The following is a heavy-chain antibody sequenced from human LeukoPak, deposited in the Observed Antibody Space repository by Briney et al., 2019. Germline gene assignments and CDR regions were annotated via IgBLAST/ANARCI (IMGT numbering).Heavy chain of an antibody. J-gene: IGHJ4*02. Sequence: GGSLRLSCAASGFTFSSYSMNWVRRAPGKGLEWISSISSGSTTIYYADSVKGRFTISRDNTKNSLYLQMSSLRAEDTAVYYCATTRGYTYGYSDYLGQGTLVTVSS. V-gene: IGHV3-48*04. CDR1: GFTFSSYS. CDR3: ATTRGYTYGYSDY. CDR2: ISSGSTTI. D-gene: IGHD5-18*01.